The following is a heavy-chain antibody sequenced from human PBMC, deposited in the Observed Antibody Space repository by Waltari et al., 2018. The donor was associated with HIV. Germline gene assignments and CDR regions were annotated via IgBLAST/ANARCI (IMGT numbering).Heavy chain of an antibody. V-gene: IGHV3-53*01. CDR3: ATGVRYYGP. Sequence: EVLLAESGGGLIQPGGSLGLSCTASNSSISAKHLTLIRPAPGGSLEWVAVIYPDDTTHYADSVSGRFTISRAKSRTKVFLLMNSLFVDDTATYFCATGVRYYGPWGQGTRVTVSS. CDR2: IYPDDTT. D-gene: IGHD3-22*01. CDR1: NSSISAKH. J-gene: IGHJ5*02.